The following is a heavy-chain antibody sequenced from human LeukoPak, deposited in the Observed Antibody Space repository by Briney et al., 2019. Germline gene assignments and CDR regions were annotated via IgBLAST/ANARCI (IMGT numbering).Heavy chain of an antibody. CDR1: GYSISRGYY. J-gene: IGHJ5*02. V-gene: IGHV4-38-2*02. D-gene: IGHD3-10*01. Sequence: SETLSLTCGVSGYSISRGYYWAWIRQPPGKGLEWIGTIYHIGSTYYNPSLESRVTISVDTSKNEFSLNLNSVTAADTAVYYCARESVSSGTNWFDPWGQGTLVTVSS. CDR3: ARESVSSGTNWFDP. CDR2: IYHIGST.